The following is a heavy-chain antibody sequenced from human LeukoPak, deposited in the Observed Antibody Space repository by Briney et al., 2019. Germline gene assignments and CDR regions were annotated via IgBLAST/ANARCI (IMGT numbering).Heavy chain of an antibody. J-gene: IGHJ4*02. V-gene: IGHV4-59*01. CDR3: ATRPSGSDRFLPYFDY. CDR1: GGSISSYY. Sequence: TSETLSLTCTVSGGSISSYYWSWIRQPPGKGLEWIACISYSGSTKYNPSLKSRVTISVDTSKNQVSLKLSSVTAADTAVYYCATRPSGSDRFLPYFDYWGQGTLVIVSS. CDR2: ISYSGST. D-gene: IGHD1-1*01.